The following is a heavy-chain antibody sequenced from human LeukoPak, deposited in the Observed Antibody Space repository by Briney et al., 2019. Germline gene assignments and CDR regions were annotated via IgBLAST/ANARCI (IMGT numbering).Heavy chain of an antibody. D-gene: IGHD3-22*01. Sequence: GGSLRLSCAASGFTFSSYGMHWVRQAPGKGLEWVAVIWYDGSNKYYADSVKGRFTISKDNSKNTLYLQMNSLRAEDTAVYYCVRVRDYYDSSGRFDYWGQGTLVTVSS. CDR3: VRVRDYYDSSGRFDY. V-gene: IGHV3-33*01. J-gene: IGHJ4*02. CDR2: IWYDGSNK. CDR1: GFTFSSYG.